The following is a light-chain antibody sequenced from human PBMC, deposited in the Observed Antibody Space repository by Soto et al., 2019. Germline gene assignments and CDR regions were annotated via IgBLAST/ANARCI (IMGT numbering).Light chain of an antibody. J-gene: IGKJ3*01. CDR2: GSS. V-gene: IGKV3-15*01. Sequence: EIAMTQSPATLSVSPGERATLSCRASQSVRSSLAWYQQKPGQAPRLLIYGSSTRATGIPARFSPSGSGRDCTLTISRLQSEDFAVYYCPQYSEWPPGTFGPGTEVDIK. CDR3: PQYSEWPPGT. CDR1: QSVRSS.